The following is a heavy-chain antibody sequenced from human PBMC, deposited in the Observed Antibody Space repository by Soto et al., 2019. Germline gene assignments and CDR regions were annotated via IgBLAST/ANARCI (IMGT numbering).Heavy chain of an antibody. V-gene: IGHV4-34*01. CDR2: INHSGST. CDR1: GGSFSGYY. J-gene: IGHJ4*02. CDR3: ASSPTKGGYSYALDY. Sequence: SETLSLTCAVYGGSFSGYYWSWIRQPPGKGLEWIGEINHSGSTNYNPSLKSRVTISVDTSKNQFSLKLSSVTAADTAVYYCASSPTKGGYSYALDYWGQGTLVTVSS. D-gene: IGHD5-18*01.